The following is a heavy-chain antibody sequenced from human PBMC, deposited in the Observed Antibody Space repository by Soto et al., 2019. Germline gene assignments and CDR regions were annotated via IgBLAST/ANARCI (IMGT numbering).Heavy chain of an antibody. CDR2: ISAYNGNT. J-gene: IGHJ1*01. CDR1: GYTFTSYG. CDR3: ARDPTTVTTPEYFQH. V-gene: IGHV1-18*01. Sequence: ASVKVSCKASGYTFTSYGISWVRQAPGQGLEWMGWISAYNGNTNYAQKLQGRVTMTTDTSTSTAYMELSSLRSEDTAVYYCARDPTTVTTPEYFQHWGQGTLVTVSS. D-gene: IGHD4-17*01.